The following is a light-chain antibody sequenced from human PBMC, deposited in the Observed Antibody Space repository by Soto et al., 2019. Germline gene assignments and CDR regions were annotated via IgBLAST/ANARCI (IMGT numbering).Light chain of an antibody. CDR3: QQYGSSPRT. V-gene: IGKV3-20*01. CDR2: GAS. J-gene: IGKJ1*01. CDR1: QTVTSNY. Sequence: EIVLTQSPATLSLSPGERATLSCRASQTVTSNYLAWYQQKPGQAPRLLIYGASGRATGIPDRFSGSGSGTDFTLTISRVEPEDFAVYYCQQYGSSPRTFGHGTKVDI.